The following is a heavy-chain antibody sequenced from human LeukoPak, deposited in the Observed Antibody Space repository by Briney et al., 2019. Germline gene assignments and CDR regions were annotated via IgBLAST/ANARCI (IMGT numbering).Heavy chain of an antibody. V-gene: IGHV4-31*03. CDR2: IYYSGST. D-gene: IGHD5-12*01. Sequence: SQTLSLTCTVSGGSISSGGYYWSWIRQHPGKGLEWIGYIYYSGSTYYNPSLKSRVTISVDTSKNQFSLKLSSVTAAGTAVYYCARSDSGYANFDYWGQGTLVTVSS. J-gene: IGHJ4*02. CDR1: GGSISSGGYY. CDR3: ARSDSGYANFDY.